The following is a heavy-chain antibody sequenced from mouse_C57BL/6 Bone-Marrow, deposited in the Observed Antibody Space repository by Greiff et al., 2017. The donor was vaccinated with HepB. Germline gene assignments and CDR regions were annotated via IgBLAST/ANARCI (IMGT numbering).Heavy chain of an antibody. CDR2: INPYNGDT. CDR3: AKTGATYYSNYYAMDY. V-gene: IGHV1-37*01. J-gene: IGHJ4*01. Sequence: VHVKQSGPELVKPGASVKISCKASGYSFTGYFMNWVKQSHGKSLEWIGRINPYNGDTFYNQKFKGKATLTVDKSSSTAHMELLSLTSEDFAVYYCAKTGATYYSNYYAMDYWGQGTSVTVSS. D-gene: IGHD2-5*01. CDR1: GYSFTGYF.